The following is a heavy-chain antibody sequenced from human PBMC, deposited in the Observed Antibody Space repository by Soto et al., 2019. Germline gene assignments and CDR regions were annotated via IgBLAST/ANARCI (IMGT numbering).Heavy chain of an antibody. V-gene: IGHV3-11*01. CDR2: ISGSGGTM. Sequence: QVQLVESGGGLVKPGGALRLSCAASGFTFSDYFMSWIRQVPGKGLEWLSYISGSGGTMYYADSVKGRFTISRDNAKNSLYLEMSSLRAEDTAVYYCARRSTLVTLFDSWGQGSLVAVSS. J-gene: IGHJ4*02. CDR3: ARRSTLVTLFDS. D-gene: IGHD3-10*01. CDR1: GFTFSDYF.